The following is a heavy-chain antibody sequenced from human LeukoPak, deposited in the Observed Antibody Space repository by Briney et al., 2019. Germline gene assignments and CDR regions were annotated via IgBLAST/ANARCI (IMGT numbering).Heavy chain of an antibody. V-gene: IGHV4-4*02. Sequence: KTSETLSLTCTVSGGSISSSNWWSWVRQPPGKGLEWIGEIYHSGSTNYNPSLTSRVTISVDKSKNQFSLKLSSVTAADTAVYYCARGPSGYHNTGGQGTLVTVSS. CDR3: ARGPSGYHNT. CDR1: GGSISSSNW. CDR2: IYHSGST. D-gene: IGHD5-12*01. J-gene: IGHJ4*02.